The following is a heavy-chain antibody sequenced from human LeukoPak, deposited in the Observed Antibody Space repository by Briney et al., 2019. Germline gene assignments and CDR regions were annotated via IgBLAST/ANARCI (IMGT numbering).Heavy chain of an antibody. J-gene: IGHJ4*02. CDR2: INGDGSTT. V-gene: IGHV3-74*01. CDR3: AEGGSSSPRSTFDY. D-gene: IGHD6-13*01. Sequence: GGSLRLSCAASGFTFSSYWMHWVRQAPGKGLVWVSHINGDGSTTSYADSVKGRFTISRDNAKNTVYLQMNSLRAEDTAVYYCAEGGSSSPRSTFDYWGQGTLLTVSS. CDR1: GFTFSSYW.